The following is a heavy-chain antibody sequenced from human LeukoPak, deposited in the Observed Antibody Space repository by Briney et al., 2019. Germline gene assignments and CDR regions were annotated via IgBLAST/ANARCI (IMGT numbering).Heavy chain of an antibody. CDR1: GFTFSSYW. V-gene: IGHV3-7*01. J-gene: IGHJ4*02. D-gene: IGHD2-2*01. CDR3: ASLGYCSSTSCFKFDY. CDR2: IKQDGSEK. Sequence: SGGSLRLSCAASGFTFSSYWMSWVRQAPGKGLEWVANIKQDGSEKYYVDSVKGRFTISRDNAKNSLYLQMNSLRAEDTAVYYCASLGYCSSTSCFKFDYWGQGTLVTVSS.